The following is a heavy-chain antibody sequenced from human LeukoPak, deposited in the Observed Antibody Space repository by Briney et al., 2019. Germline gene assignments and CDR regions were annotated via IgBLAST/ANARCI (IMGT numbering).Heavy chain of an antibody. CDR1: GGSINSYY. V-gene: IGHV4-59*08. D-gene: IGHD3-16*02. CDR3: ARYDVWGSYRAFDY. Sequence: SETLSLTCTVSGGSINSYYWSWIRQPPGKGLEWIGYIYYAGSTNYNPSLKSRITISVDTSKNQFSLKLSSVTAADTAVYSCARYDVWGSYRAFDYWGQGTLVTVSS. J-gene: IGHJ4*02. CDR2: IYYAGST.